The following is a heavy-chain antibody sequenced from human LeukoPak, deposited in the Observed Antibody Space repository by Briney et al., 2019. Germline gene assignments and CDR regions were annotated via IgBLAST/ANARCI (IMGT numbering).Heavy chain of an antibody. D-gene: IGHD3-3*01. CDR2: ISGSGGST. Sequence: GGSLRLSCAASGFTFSSYAMSWVRQAPGKGLEWVSGISGSGGSTYYADSVKGRFTISRDNSKNTLYLQMNSLRAEDTAVYYCAKDLRSTPRSGLDYRGQGTLVTVSS. CDR3: AKDLRSTPRSGLDY. J-gene: IGHJ4*02. CDR1: GFTFSSYA. V-gene: IGHV3-23*01.